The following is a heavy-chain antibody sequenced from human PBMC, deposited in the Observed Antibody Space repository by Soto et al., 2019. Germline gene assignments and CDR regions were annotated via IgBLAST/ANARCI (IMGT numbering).Heavy chain of an antibody. Sequence: QTGGSLRLSCAASGFTVSGNYISWVRQSPGKGLEWVAVIFAGGYKYSADSVKGRFTISRDTSKNTVTLQMNSLRAQDTALYYCARDARYYDSSGYPYYFDYWGQGALVTVSS. V-gene: IGHV3-53*01. CDR2: IFAGGYK. D-gene: IGHD3-22*01. J-gene: IGHJ4*02. CDR3: ARDARYYDSSGYPYYFDY. CDR1: GFTVSGNY.